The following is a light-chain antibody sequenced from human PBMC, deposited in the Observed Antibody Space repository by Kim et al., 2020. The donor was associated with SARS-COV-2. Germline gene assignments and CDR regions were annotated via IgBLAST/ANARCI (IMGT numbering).Light chain of an antibody. V-gene: IGKV1-39*01. Sequence: ASVGDRVTITCRASQDISRCLNWYQQKPGRAPNLLIYTASSLQSGVPSRFTGSGSETDFTLTISSLQPEDFATYYCQQTYSASRTFGQGTKVDIK. CDR2: TAS. CDR3: QQTYSASRT. J-gene: IGKJ1*01. CDR1: QDISRC.